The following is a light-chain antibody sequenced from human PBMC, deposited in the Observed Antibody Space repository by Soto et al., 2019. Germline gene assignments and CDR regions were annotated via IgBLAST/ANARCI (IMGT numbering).Light chain of an antibody. Sequence: DIQMTQSPSSLSAFVGDRVTITCRASQSIASYLNWYQQKPGKAPKLLIYAASSLQSGVPSRFSGSGSGTDFTLTISSLQPEDFATNYCQQSYSTPLTFGGGNRLEIK. J-gene: IGKJ4*01. V-gene: IGKV1-39*01. CDR3: QQSYSTPLT. CDR2: AAS. CDR1: QSIASY.